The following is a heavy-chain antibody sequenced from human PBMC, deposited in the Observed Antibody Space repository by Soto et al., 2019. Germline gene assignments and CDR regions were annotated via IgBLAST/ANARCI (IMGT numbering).Heavy chain of an antibody. D-gene: IGHD2-15*01. CDR3: ASEYCSGGSCYYYGMDV. Sequence: QVQLVESGGGVVQPGRSLRLPCAASGFTFSSYGMHWVRQAPGKGLEWVAVIGYDGSNKYYADSVKGRFTISRDNSKNTLYLQMNSLRAEDTAVYYCASEYCSGGSCYYYGMDVWGQGTTVTVSS. J-gene: IGHJ6*02. V-gene: IGHV3-33*01. CDR1: GFTFSSYG. CDR2: IGYDGSNK.